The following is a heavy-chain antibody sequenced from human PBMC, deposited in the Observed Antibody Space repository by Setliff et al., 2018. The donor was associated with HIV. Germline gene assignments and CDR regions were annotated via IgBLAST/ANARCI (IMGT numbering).Heavy chain of an antibody. CDR3: ARVASLRYFDWLFPNDAFDI. CDR2: ISSSSSYI. D-gene: IGHD3-9*01. J-gene: IGHJ3*02. Sequence: PGGSLRLSCAASGFTFSSYSMNWVRQAPGKGLEWVSSISSSSSYIYYADSVKGRFTISRDNAKNSLYLQMNSLRAEDTAVYYCARVASLRYFDWLFPNDAFDIWGQGTMVTVS. CDR1: GFTFSSYS. V-gene: IGHV3-21*01.